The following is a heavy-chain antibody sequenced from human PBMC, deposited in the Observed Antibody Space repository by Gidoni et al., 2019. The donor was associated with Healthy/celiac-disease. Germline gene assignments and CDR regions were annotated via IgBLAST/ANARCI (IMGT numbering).Heavy chain of an antibody. CDR1: GYTFTGYY. V-gene: IGHV1-2*02. CDR3: ARERDSGYDPHNWFDP. CDR2: INPNSGGT. D-gene: IGHD5-12*01. Sequence: QVQLVQSGAEVKKPGASVKVSCKASGYTFTGYYMHWVRQAPGQGLEWMGWINPNSGGTNYAQKFQGRVTMTRDTSISTAYMELSRLRSDDTAVYYCARERDSGYDPHNWFDPWGQGTLVTVSS. J-gene: IGHJ5*02.